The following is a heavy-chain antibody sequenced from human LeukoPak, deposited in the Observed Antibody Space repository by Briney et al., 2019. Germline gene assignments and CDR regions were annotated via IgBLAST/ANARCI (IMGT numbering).Heavy chain of an antibody. J-gene: IGHJ5*02. Sequence: SVKVSCKASGYTFTSYGISWVRQAPGQGLEWMGGIIPIFGTANYAQKFQGRVTITTDESTSTAYMELSSLRSEDTAVYYCASCRYLFGVVSNWFDPWGQGTLVTVSS. D-gene: IGHD3-3*01. CDR2: IIPIFGTA. V-gene: IGHV1-69*05. CDR3: ASCRYLFGVVSNWFDP. CDR1: GYTFTSYG.